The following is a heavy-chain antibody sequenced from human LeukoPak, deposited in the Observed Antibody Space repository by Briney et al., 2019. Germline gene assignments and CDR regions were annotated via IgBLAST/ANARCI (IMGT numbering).Heavy chain of an antibody. CDR2: VRYGGST. J-gene: IGHJ4*02. V-gene: IGHV4-59*12. Sequence: SETLSLTCTVSGGSISSNYWSWIRQPPGKGLEWIGYVRYGGSTNYNPSLKSRVTISVDTSKNQFSLKLSSVTAADTAVYYCASDLYTVVEYWGQGTLVTVSS. D-gene: IGHD2-15*01. CDR3: ASDLYTVVEY. CDR1: GGSISSNY.